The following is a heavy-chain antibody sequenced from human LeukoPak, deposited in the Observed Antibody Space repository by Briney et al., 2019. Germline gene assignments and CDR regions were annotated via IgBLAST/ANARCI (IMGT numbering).Heavy chain of an antibody. CDR3: ARAQGDTRNDLVDRAWDH. J-gene: IGHJ4*02. Sequence: PGGSLRLSCAASGFTFSRCPMRWVRQAPGKGREWVPAIYSSGDNRHYADSVKGRFTISRDNSKNTLYLQMTSLRADDTAVYYCARAQGDTRNDLVDRAWDHWGQGTLVTVSS. CDR1: GFTFSRCP. D-gene: IGHD1-1*01. V-gene: IGHV3-23*01. CDR2: IYSSGDNR.